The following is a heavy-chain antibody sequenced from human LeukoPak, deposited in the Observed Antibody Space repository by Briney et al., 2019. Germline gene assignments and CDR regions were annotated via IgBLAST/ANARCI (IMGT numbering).Heavy chain of an antibody. CDR2: INPNSGGT. CDR1: GYTFTGYY. J-gene: IGHJ4*02. CDR3: ARVEGAATYDFWSGSYYFDY. V-gene: IGHV1-2*02. D-gene: IGHD3-3*01. Sequence: GASVKVSCKASGYTFTGYYMHWVRQAPGQGLEWMGWINPNSGGTNYAQKFQGRVTMTRDTSISTAYMELSRLRSDDTAVYYCARVEGAATYDFWSGSYYFDYWGQGTLVTASS.